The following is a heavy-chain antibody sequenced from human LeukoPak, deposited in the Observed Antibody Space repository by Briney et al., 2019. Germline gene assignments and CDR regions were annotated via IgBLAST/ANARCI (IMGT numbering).Heavy chain of an antibody. CDR2: IWYDGSNK. CDR1: GFTFSSYG. J-gene: IGHJ4*02. Sequence: TGGSLRLXCAASGFTFSSYGMHWVRQAPGKGLEWVAVIWYDGSNKYYAGSVKGRFTISRDNSKNTLYLQMNSLRAEDTAVYYCAKDRAGATFFDYWGQGTLVTVSS. D-gene: IGHD1-26*01. V-gene: IGHV3-33*06. CDR3: AKDRAGATFFDY.